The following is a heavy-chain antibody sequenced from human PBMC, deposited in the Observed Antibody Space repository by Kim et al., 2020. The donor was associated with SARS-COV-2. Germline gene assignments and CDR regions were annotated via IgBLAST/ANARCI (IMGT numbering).Heavy chain of an antibody. D-gene: IGHD5-12*01. CDR3: AREGAGKRWLQRVPDAFDI. V-gene: IGHV3-33*01. Sequence: GGSLRLSCAASGFTFSSYGMHWVRQAPGKGLEWVAVIWYDGSNKYYADSEKGRFTISRDNSKNTLYLQMNSLRAEDTVVYYCAREGAGKRWLQRVPDAFDIWGQGTMVTVSS. CDR1: GFTFSSYG. J-gene: IGHJ3*02. CDR2: IWYDGSNK.